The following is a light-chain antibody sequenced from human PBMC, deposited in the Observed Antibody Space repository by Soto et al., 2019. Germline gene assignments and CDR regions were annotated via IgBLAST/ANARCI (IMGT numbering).Light chain of an antibody. Sequence: DIQMTQSPPSLSASVGDRVTITCQASQDISNYLNWYQQKPGKAPKLLIYDASNLETGVPSRFSGSGSGTDFTFTISSLQPEDIATYYCQQYYNLPLTFGGGTKVEIK. V-gene: IGKV1-33*01. CDR1: QDISNY. J-gene: IGKJ4*01. CDR2: DAS. CDR3: QQYYNLPLT.